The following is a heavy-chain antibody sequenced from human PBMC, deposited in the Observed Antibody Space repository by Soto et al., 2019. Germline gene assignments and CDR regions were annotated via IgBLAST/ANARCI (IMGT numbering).Heavy chain of an antibody. CDR1: GCSTSSGDYY. CDR3: ASSHAGAHITAAVH. J-gene: IGHJ4*02. Sequence: PSQTLFLTCTVSGCSTSSGDYYWSWIHQPPGKGLEWIGYIYYSGSTYYNPSLKSRVTISVDRSKNQFSLKLSSVTAADTAVYYCASSHAGAHITAAVHWGQGTLVNVSS. CDR2: IYYSGST. V-gene: IGHV4-30-4*01. D-gene: IGHD6-13*01.